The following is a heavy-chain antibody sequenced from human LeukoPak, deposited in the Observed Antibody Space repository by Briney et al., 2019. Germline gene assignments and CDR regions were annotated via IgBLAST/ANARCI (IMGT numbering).Heavy chain of an antibody. Sequence: GGSLRLSCAASGFTFSSYSMNWVRQAPGKGLEWVSSISSSSSSYIYYADSVKGRFTISRDNAKNSLYLQMNSLRAEDTAVYYCARDPFPRYYDFWSGYPDYWGQGTLVTVSS. CDR1: GFTFSSYS. CDR3: ARDPFPRYYDFWSGYPDY. J-gene: IGHJ4*02. D-gene: IGHD3-3*01. CDR2: ISSSSSSYI. V-gene: IGHV3-21*01.